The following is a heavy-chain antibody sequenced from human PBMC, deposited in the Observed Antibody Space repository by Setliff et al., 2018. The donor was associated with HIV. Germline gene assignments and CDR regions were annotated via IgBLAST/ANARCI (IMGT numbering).Heavy chain of an antibody. CDR2: ITPSGATR. J-gene: IGHJ6*03. V-gene: IGHV1-46*01. CDR1: GYTFSNYH. D-gene: IGHD2-15*01. Sequence: GASVKVSCKASGYTFSNYHVHWVRQAPGEGLEWMGMITPSGATRKYAQKFQGRVTMTSDTSASTVYMDLGSLGSGDTALYYCARGGYYSGDYLPRDYYMDVWGKGTAVTVSS. CDR3: ARGGYYSGDYLPRDYYMDV.